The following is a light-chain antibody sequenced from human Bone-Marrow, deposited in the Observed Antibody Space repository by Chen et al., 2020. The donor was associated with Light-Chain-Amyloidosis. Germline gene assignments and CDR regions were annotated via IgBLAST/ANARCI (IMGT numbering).Light chain of an antibody. CDR2: GSS. CDR3: QQYGTSPLT. V-gene: IGKV3-20*01. J-gene: IGKJ4*01. Sequence: EIVLTQSRGTLSLSPGEGANLSCRASQTISSNYLTWYQQKFGQAPRLLIYGSSSRATGIPDRFTGSGSGTDFTLTINRLEPEDFAMYYCQQYGTSPLTFGGGTKVEIK. CDR1: QTISSNY.